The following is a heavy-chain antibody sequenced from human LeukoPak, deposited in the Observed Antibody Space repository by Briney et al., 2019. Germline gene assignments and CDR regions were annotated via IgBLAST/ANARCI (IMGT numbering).Heavy chain of an antibody. CDR3: ARDYTGGWNDY. J-gene: IGHJ4*02. V-gene: IGHV3-7*01. Sequence: PGGSLRLSCAAAGFTFSRYWMSWVRQATGKGLECAAKIKEDGSEAHYVDSVKGRFTISRDNAKESLYLQMNSLRAEDTAVYYCARDYTGGWNDYWGQGIRVTVSS. CDR1: GFTFSRYW. CDR2: IKEDGSEA. D-gene: IGHD7-27*01.